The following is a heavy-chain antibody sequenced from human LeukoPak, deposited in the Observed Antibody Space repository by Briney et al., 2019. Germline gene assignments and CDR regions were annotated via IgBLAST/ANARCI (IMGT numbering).Heavy chain of an antibody. D-gene: IGHD2-15*01. Sequence: GASVKVSCKAYGYTFTAYYMHWVRQAPGQGLEWMGWINPNSGGTNYVQKFQGRVTMTRDTSISTAYMELSRLRSDDTAVYYCARVVVVAATGFDYWAREPWSPSPQ. CDR1: GYTFTAYY. V-gene: IGHV1-2*02. J-gene: IGHJ4*02. CDR3: ARVVVVAATGFDY. CDR2: INPNSGGT.